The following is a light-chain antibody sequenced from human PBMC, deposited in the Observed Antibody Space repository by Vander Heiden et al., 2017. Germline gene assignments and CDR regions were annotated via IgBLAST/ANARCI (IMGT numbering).Light chain of an antibody. CDR1: QSISSY. Sequence: DIHMTHSPSSLSASVGDRDTITCRASQSISSYLNWYQQKPGKAPKLLIYAASSLQSGVPSRFSGSGSGTEFTLTISSLQSEDFATYYCQQGNSSPVAFGQGTKVEIK. V-gene: IGKV1-39*01. J-gene: IGKJ1*01. CDR2: AAS. CDR3: QQGNSSPVA.